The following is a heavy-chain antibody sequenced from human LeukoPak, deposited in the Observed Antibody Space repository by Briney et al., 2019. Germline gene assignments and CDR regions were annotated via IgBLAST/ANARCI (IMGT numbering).Heavy chain of an antibody. CDR2: ISGDGTAR. J-gene: IGHJ2*01. Sequence: GGSLRLSCAASGFTSSSYWMHWVRQVPGKGLVWVSRISGDGTARNYADSVKGRFTISRDDAKNTVDLQMNSLRGEDTAVYYCARDSTGYWYFDFWGRGTLVSVSS. D-gene: IGHD3-3*02. CDR1: GFTSSSYW. V-gene: IGHV3-74*01. CDR3: ARDSTGYWYFDF.